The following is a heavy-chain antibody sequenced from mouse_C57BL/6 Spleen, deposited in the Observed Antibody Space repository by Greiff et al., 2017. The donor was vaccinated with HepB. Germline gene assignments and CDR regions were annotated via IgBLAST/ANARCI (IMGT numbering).Heavy chain of an antibody. D-gene: IGHD5-5*01. J-gene: IGHJ4*01. CDR1: GYTFTSYW. CDR2: IYPGSGST. CDR3: ARDYRGVYAMDY. Sequence: QVQLQQPGAELVKPGASVKMSCKASGYTFTSYWITWVKQRPGQGLEWIGDIYPGSGSTNYNEKFTSKATLTVDTSSSTAYMQLSSLTSEDSAVYYCARDYRGVYAMDYWGQGTSVTVSS. V-gene: IGHV1-55*01.